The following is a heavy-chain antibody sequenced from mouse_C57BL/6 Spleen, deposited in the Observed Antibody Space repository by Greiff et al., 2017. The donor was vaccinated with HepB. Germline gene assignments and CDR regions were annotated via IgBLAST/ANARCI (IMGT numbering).Heavy chain of an antibody. V-gene: IGHV1-69*01. CDR3: ARNYDYDRSYAMDY. D-gene: IGHD2-4*01. CDR1: GYTFTSYW. CDR2: IDPSDSYT. Sequence: VQLQQPGAELVMPGASVKLSCKASGYTFTSYWMHWVKQRPGQGLEWIGEIDPSDSYTNYNQKFKGKSTLTVDKSSSTAYMQLSSLTSEDSAVYYCARNYDYDRSYAMDYWGQGTSVTVSS. J-gene: IGHJ4*01.